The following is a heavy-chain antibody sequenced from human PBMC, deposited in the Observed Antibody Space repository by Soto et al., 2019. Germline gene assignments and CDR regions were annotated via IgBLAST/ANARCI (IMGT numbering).Heavy chain of an antibody. CDR1: GFTFGNYA. J-gene: IGHJ3*02. D-gene: IGHD2-15*01. Sequence: EVQLLESGGGLVQPGGSLRLSCAASGFTFGNYAMIWVRQAPGKGLEWVSTISGGGDGTYYADSVRGRFTISRENSRNTVYLQMNSLRAEETAVYYCAKKGLGSLATYCSTGDCHYAFDIWGQGTMVTVYS. V-gene: IGHV3-23*01. CDR3: AKKGLGSLATYCSTGDCHYAFDI. CDR2: ISGGGDGT.